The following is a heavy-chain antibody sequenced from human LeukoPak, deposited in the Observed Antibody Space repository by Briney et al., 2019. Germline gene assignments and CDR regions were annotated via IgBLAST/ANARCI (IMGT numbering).Heavy chain of an antibody. CDR1: GGSISSTCYY. J-gene: IGHJ4*02. Sequence: SETLSLTCTVFGGSISSTCYYWEWIRQPPGKGLEWIGSISHSGTTYYSPSLKSRVTISVDTSKNQLSLKLNSVTAADTAVHFCARRSCYPVGATDYWGRGTLVTVSA. CDR3: ARRSCYPVGATDY. D-gene: IGHD2-15*01. CDR2: ISHSGTT. V-gene: IGHV4-39*01.